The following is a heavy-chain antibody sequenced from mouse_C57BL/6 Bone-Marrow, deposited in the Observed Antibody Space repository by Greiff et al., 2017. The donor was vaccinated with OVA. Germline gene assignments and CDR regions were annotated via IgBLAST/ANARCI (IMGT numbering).Heavy chain of an antibody. V-gene: IGHV1-42*01. J-gene: IGHJ2*01. CDR2: INPSTGGT. D-gene: IGHD2-5*01. CDR3: ARYSNPFDY. Sequence: VQLQQSGPELVKPGASVKISCKASGYSFTGYYMNWVKQSPEKSLEWIGAINPSTGGTTYNQKFKAKATLTVDKSSSTAYMQLKSLTSEDSAVYYCARYSNPFDYWGQGTTLTVSS. CDR1: GYSFTGYY.